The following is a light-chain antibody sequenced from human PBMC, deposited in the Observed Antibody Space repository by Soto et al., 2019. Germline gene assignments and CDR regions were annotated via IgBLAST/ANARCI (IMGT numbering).Light chain of an antibody. J-gene: IGKJ1*01. CDR1: QSVSNNY. V-gene: IGKV3-20*01. CDR2: GAS. Sequence: EIGLTQSPGTLSLSPGERATLSCRASQSVSNNYLAWDQRKPGQAPRLLIYGASSRATGIPHRFSGSGSGTDFTLTISSLEPEDFAVYYCQRYDNSPWTFGQGTKVAI. CDR3: QRYDNSPWT.